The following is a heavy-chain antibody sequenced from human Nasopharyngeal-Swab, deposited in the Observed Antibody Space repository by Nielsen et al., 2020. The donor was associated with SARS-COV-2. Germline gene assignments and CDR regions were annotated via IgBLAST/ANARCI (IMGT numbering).Heavy chain of an antibody. CDR1: GFTFSSCA. J-gene: IGHJ4*02. CDR2: ISGSGHRT. Sequence: GESLKISCVASGFTFSSCAMTLVRQAPGKGLQWLSTISGSGHRTYYADSVKGRFTISRDNSQNTLSLQMNSLRAEDTAVYYCAKDFRHNYDYWSGYSTNWGQGTLVTVSS. D-gene: IGHD3-3*01. CDR3: AKDFRHNYDYWSGYSTN. V-gene: IGHV3-23*01.